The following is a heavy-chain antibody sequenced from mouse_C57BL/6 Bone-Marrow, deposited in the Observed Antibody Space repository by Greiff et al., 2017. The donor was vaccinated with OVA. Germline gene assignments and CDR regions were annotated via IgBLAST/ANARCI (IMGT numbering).Heavy chain of an antibody. CDR3: ARPLRSYDLDD. CDR2: IRNKANNPAS. V-gene: IGHV6-6*01. J-gene: IGHJ4*01. CDR1: GFTFSDSW. Sequence: EVQLVESGGGLVQPGGSMKLSCAASGFTFSDSWMDWVRQSPEKGLEWVAEIRNKANNPASYYAESVKGRFTIKRDDSKSSVHLKMNSLRAEDTGIYYCARPLRSYDLDDWGKGTSVTVSS.